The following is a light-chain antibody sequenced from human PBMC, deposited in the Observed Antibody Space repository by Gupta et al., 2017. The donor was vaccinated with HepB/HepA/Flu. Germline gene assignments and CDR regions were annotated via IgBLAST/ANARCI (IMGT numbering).Light chain of an antibody. V-gene: IGLV7-46*01. CDR1: TGTVTGGHY. CDR3: SLYYSGVLI. J-gene: IGLJ2*01. CDR2: DTR. Sequence: QAVVTQEPSLTVSPGGTVTLTCGSATGTVTGGHYPYWFQPRPGQAPRTLIHDTRIKPSWTPARFSGSLLGGKAALTLSGAQPEDEAEYYCSLYYSGVLIFGGGTKLTVL.